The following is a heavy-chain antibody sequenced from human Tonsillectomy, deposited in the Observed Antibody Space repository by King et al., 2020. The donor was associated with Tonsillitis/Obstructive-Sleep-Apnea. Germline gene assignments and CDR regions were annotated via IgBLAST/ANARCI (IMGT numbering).Heavy chain of an antibody. CDR1: GFTFSSYS. CDR3: VRDIFGSEEHTPYYMDV. CDR2: MSRSSSTI. J-gene: IGHJ6*03. V-gene: IGHV3-48*02. Sequence: QLVESGGGLVQPGGSLRLSCAASGFTFSSYSMNWVRQAPGKGLEWVSYMSRSSSTIYFADSVKGRFTISRDNAKNSLYLQMNSLRDEDTAVYYCVRDIFGSEEHTPYYMDVWGKGTTVTVSS. D-gene: IGHD3-10*02.